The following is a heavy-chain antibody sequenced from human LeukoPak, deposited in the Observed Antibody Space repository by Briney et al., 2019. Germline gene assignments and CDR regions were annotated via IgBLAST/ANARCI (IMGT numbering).Heavy chain of an antibody. D-gene: IGHD6-13*01. Sequence: ASVKVSCKASGYSFTTYGLSWVRQAPGQGLEWMGWISSYDGKTNYAQKLQGRVTLTTDTSTTTAFMELRSLRSDDTAVYYCAGAENRGIAAAGVLYYYYGMDVWGQGTTVTVSS. J-gene: IGHJ6*02. CDR3: AGAENRGIAAAGVLYYYYGMDV. CDR1: GYSFTTYG. CDR2: ISSYDGKT. V-gene: IGHV1-18*01.